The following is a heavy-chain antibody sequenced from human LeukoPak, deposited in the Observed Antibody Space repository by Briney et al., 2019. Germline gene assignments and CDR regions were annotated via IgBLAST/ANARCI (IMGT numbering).Heavy chain of an antibody. V-gene: IGHV2-5*01. D-gene: IGHD4-23*01. CDR3: AHSKLRYWYFDL. CDR2: IYWNDDK. J-gene: IGHJ2*01. CDR1: GFSLSTSGVG. Sequence: SGPTPVKPTQTLTLTCTFSGFSLSTSGVGVGWIRQPPGKALEWLALIYWNDDKRYSPSLKSRLTITEDTSKNQVVLTMTNMDPVDTATYYCAHSKLRYWYFDLWGRGTLVTVSS.